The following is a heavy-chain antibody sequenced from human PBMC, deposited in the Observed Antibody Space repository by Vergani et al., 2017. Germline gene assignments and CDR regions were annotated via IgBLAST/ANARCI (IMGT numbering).Heavy chain of an antibody. Sequence: QVQLVQSGAAVKKPGASVKVSCKASGYTFTSYYMHWVRQAPGQGLEWMGIINPSGGSTSYAQKFQGRVTMTRDTSTSTVYMELSSLRSEDTAVDYCARDSRYCSSTSCYVGRDWFDPWGQGTLVTVSS. D-gene: IGHD2-2*01. CDR1: GYTFTSYY. V-gene: IGHV1-46*01. CDR3: ARDSRYCSSTSCYVGRDWFDP. CDR2: INPSGGST. J-gene: IGHJ5*02.